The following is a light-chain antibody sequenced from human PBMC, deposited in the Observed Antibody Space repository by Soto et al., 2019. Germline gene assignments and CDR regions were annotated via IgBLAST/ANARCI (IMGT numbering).Light chain of an antibody. Sequence: DIQMTQSPSSLSASVGDRVTITCQASQDITNYLNWYQQKPGKAPKLLIYDASNLETGVPSRFSGSGSGTDFTLTISSLQPEDIATYYCQQYDNLITFGQGTRLEMK. CDR3: QQYDNLIT. J-gene: IGKJ5*01. CDR1: QDITNY. CDR2: DAS. V-gene: IGKV1-33*01.